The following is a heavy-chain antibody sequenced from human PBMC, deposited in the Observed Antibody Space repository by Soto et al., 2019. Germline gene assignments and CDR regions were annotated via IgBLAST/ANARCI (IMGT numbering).Heavy chain of an antibody. CDR2: INWNGGST. V-gene: IGHV3-20*04. J-gene: IGHJ4*02. CDR3: ARVIRFLEWPRYYFDY. CDR1: GFTFDDYG. D-gene: IGHD3-3*01. Sequence: PGGSLRLSCAASGFTFDDYGMSWVRQAPGKGLEWVSGINWNGGSTGYADSVKGRFTISRDNAKNSLYLQMNSLRAEDTALYYCARVIRFLEWPRYYFDYPGQGTPVTVSS.